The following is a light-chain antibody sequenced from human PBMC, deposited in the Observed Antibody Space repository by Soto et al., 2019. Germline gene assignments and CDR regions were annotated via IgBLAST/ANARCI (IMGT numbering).Light chain of an antibody. Sequence: QSALTQPRSVSGSPGQSVTISCTGTSSDVGGYNYVSWYQHHPGKAPKLMIYDVSKRPSGVPDRFSGSKSGNTASLTISGLQAEDEGASSCGSYSGSPHVSRTGTKLT. CDR3: GSYSGSPHV. CDR2: DVS. V-gene: IGLV2-11*01. J-gene: IGLJ1*01. CDR1: SSDVGGYNY.